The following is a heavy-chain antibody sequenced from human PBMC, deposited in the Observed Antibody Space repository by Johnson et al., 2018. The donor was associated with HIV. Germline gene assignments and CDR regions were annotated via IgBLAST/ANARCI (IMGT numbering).Heavy chain of an antibody. D-gene: IGHD5-12*01. Sequence: QVQLVESGGGVVQPGRSLRLSCATSGFTFSYYRLHWVRQAPGVGPEWVAFTRYDGGSEFYADSVKGRFTISRDNSKNTVYLEMNSLRAEDTAVYYCARVVRIVMVATLRDAFDIWGQGTMVTVSS. CDR3: ARVVRIVMVATLRDAFDI. CDR1: GFTFSYYR. J-gene: IGHJ3*02. CDR2: TRYDGGSE. V-gene: IGHV3-30*02.